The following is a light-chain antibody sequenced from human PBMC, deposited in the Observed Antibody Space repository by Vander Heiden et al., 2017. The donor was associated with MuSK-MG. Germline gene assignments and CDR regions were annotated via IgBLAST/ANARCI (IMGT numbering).Light chain of an antibody. CDR2: AAS. J-gene: IGKJ1*01. CDR1: QSISSY. Sequence: DIQMTQSPSSLSASVGDRVTITCRASQSISSYLNWYQQKPGKAPKLLIYAASSLQSGVPSRFSGSGYGTDFTLTISSRQPEDFASYYCQQTDSNATWTFGQGTKVEIK. V-gene: IGKV1-39*01. CDR3: QQTDSNATWT.